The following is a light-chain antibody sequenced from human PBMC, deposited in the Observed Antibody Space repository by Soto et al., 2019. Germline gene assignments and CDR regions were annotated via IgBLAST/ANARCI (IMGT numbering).Light chain of an antibody. V-gene: IGKV3-20*01. Sequence: EMGLTVAPGSLCLSAGVRATVSSRASQTVRNSYLAWYQQKPGQAPRLLIYDASSRATGIPDRFSGGGSGTDFTLTISRLEPEDFAVYYCQQFSSYPLTFGGGTKVDIK. CDR3: QQFSSYPLT. J-gene: IGKJ4*01. CDR1: QTVRNSY. CDR2: DAS.